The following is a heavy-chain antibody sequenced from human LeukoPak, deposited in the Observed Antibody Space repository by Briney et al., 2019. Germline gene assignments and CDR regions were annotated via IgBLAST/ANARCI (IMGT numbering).Heavy chain of an antibody. D-gene: IGHD4-17*01. CDR2: IYHSGST. CDR3: ARGTGYGETIDY. J-gene: IGHJ4*02. CDR1: GYSISSGYY. Sequence: SETLSLTCTVSGYSISSGYYWGWIRQPPGKGLEWIANIYHSGSTYYNPSLKSRVTISVDTSKNQFSLKLSSVTAADTAVYYCARGTGYGETIDYWGQGTLVTVSS. V-gene: IGHV4-38-2*02.